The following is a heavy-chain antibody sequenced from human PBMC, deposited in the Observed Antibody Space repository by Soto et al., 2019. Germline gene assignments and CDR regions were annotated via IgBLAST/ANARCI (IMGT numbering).Heavy chain of an antibody. J-gene: IGHJ3*02. D-gene: IGHD5-18*01. CDR1: GGTFSSYA. CDR2: IIPIFGTA. CDR3: AREARLGYSYGPGHDAFDI. Sequence: ASVKVSCKASGGTFSSYAISWVRQAPGQGLEWMGGIIPIFGTANYAQKFQGRVTITADESTSTAYMELSSRRSEDTAVYYCAREARLGYSYGPGHDAFDIWGQGTMVTVSS. V-gene: IGHV1-69*13.